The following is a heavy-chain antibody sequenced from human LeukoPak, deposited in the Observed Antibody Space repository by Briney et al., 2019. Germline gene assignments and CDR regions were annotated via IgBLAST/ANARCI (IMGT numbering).Heavy chain of an antibody. V-gene: IGHV1-18*01. J-gene: IGHJ4*02. CDR2: ISAYNGNT. CDR3: ARDMTYGDYLGNY. Sequence: ASVKVSCKASGYTFNSYGISWVRQAPGQGGEWMGWISAYNGNTNYAQKLQGRVTMTTDTSTSTAYMELGSLRSDDTAVYYCARDMTYGDYLGNYWGQGTLVTVSS. CDR1: GYTFNSYG. D-gene: IGHD4-17*01.